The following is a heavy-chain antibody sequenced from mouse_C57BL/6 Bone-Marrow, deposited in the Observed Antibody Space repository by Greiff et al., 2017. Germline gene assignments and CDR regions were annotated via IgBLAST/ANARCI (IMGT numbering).Heavy chain of an antibody. CDR1: GYTFTDYE. CDR2: IDPETGGT. Sequence: VQLQQSGAELVRPGASVTLSCKASGYTFTDYEMHWVKQTPVHGLEWIGAIDPETGGTAYNQKFKGKAILTADKSSSTAYMELRSLTSEDSAVYYCTRDLLLRPFADWGKGTLVTVSA. CDR3: TRDLLLRPFAD. D-gene: IGHD1-1*01. V-gene: IGHV1-15*01. J-gene: IGHJ3*01.